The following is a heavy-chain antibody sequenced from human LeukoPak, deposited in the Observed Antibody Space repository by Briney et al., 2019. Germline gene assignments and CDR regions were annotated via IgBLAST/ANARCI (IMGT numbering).Heavy chain of an antibody. Sequence: ASVKVSCKASGGTFSSYAISWVRQAPGQGLEWMGWISAYNGNTNYAQKLQGRVTMTTDTSTSTAYMELRSLRSDDTAVYYCARERRITMVRGVIIDYYYYMDVWGKGTTVTVSS. CDR2: ISAYNGNT. D-gene: IGHD3-10*01. CDR3: ARERRITMVRGVIIDYYYYMDV. CDR1: GGTFSSYA. V-gene: IGHV1-18*01. J-gene: IGHJ6*03.